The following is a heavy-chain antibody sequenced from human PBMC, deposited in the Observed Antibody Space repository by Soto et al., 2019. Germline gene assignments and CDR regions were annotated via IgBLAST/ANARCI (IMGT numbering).Heavy chain of an antibody. Sequence: SVKVSCKASGDTFTTYDINWVRQATGQGLEWMGGIIPIFGTANYAQKFQGRVTITADESTSTAYMELSSLRSEDTAVYYCARVAYYYGSGSYYNVYWFDPWGQGTLVTVSS. CDR3: ARVAYYYGSGSYYNVYWFDP. CDR1: GDTFTTYD. CDR2: IIPIFGTA. J-gene: IGHJ5*02. D-gene: IGHD3-10*01. V-gene: IGHV1-69*13.